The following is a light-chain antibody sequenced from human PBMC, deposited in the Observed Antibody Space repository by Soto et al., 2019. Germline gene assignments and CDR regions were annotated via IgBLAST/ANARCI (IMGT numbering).Light chain of an antibody. Sequence: QSALTQPASVSGSPGQSITISYPGTSSDIGAYDYVSWYQQHPGKAPKLVIYTVTSRPSGVSIRCSGSKSGRAASLTITGLQAEDEVVYCSSYGGISHWGVGGGTKLTVL. V-gene: IGLV2-14*01. J-gene: IGLJ3*02. CDR3: SSYGGISHWG. CDR1: SSDIGAYDY. CDR2: TVT.